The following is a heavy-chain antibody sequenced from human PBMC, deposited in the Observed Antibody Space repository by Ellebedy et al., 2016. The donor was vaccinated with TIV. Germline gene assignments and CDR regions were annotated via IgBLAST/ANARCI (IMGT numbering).Heavy chain of an antibody. D-gene: IGHD6-19*01. CDR2: ISAYNGDT. V-gene: IGHV1-18*04. Sequence: ASVKVSCKASGGTFVNFAINWVRQAPGQGLEWMGWISAYNGDTQSAQKIQDRVIMTTDTSTTTAYMELRSLRLDDTAVYYCARADGYRSGYRAADYWGQGTLVTVSS. CDR1: GGTFVNFA. J-gene: IGHJ4*02. CDR3: ARADGYRSGYRAADY.